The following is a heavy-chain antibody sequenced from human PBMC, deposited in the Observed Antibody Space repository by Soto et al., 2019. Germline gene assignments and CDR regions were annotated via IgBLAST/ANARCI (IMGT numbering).Heavy chain of an antibody. CDR2: ISWNSGSI. V-gene: IGHV3-9*01. CDR3: AKDMGYCSGGSCYSAYSNDAFDI. Sequence: GGSLRLSCAASGFTFDDYAMHWVRQAPGKGLEWVSGISWNSGSIGYADSVKGRFTISRDNAKNSLYLQMNSLRAEDTALYYCAKDMGYCSGGSCYSAYSNDAFDIWGQGTMVTVSS. J-gene: IGHJ3*02. CDR1: GFTFDDYA. D-gene: IGHD2-15*01.